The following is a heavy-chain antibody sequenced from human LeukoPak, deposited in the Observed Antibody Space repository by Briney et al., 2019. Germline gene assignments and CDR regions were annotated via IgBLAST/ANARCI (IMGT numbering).Heavy chain of an antibody. CDR2: ISGSGGST. Sequence: GGSLRLSCAASGFTFSSYAMSWVRQAPGKGLEWVSAISGSGGSTYYADSVKGRFTISRDNSKNTLYLQMNSLRAEDTAVYYCAKFLVDQPHTYGSLDAFDIWGQGTMVTVS. J-gene: IGHJ3*02. CDR3: AKFLVDQPHTYGSLDAFDI. V-gene: IGHV3-23*01. CDR1: GFTFSSYA. D-gene: IGHD1-26*01.